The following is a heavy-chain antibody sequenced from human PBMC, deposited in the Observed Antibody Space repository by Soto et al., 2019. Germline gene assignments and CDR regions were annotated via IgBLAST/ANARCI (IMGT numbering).Heavy chain of an antibody. CDR3: AREVGILLRYFDWPGGYFDY. CDR2: IWYDGSNK. V-gene: IGHV3-33*01. D-gene: IGHD3-9*01. CDR1: GLSFNRFG. Sequence: EGSLRLSCAATGLSFNRFGIHWVRQAPGKGLEWVAVIWYDGSNKYYADSVKGRFTISRDNSKNTLYLQMNSLRAEDTAVYYCAREVGILLRYFDWPGGYFDYWGQGTLVTVSS. J-gene: IGHJ4*02.